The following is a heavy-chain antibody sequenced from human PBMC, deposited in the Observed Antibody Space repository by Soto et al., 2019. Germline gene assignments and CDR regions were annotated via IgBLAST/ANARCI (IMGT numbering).Heavy chain of an antibody. CDR1: GFTSSDYY. J-gene: IGHJ4*02. CDR2: ISGSGSTI. CDR3: ARVGSISAAGTPDY. Sequence: PGGSLRLSCAASGFTSSDYYMSWFRQAPGKGLEWVSYISGSGSTIHDADSVKGRFAVSRDNAENSLYLQMNSLRAEDTAVYYCARVGSISAAGTPDYWGQGTLVTVSS. V-gene: IGHV3-11*01. D-gene: IGHD6-13*01.